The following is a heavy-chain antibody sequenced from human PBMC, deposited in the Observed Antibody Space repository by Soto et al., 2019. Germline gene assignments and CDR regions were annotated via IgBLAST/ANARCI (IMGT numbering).Heavy chain of an antibody. V-gene: IGHV4-31*03. D-gene: IGHD4-17*01. Sequence: TLSLTCTVSGGSISSGGYYWSWIRQHPGKGLEWIGYIYYSGSTYYNPSLKSRVTISVDTSKNQFSLKLSSVTAADTAVYYCARADYGDSEGYSYYMDVWGKGTTVTVSS. J-gene: IGHJ6*03. CDR2: IYYSGST. CDR1: GGSISSGGYY. CDR3: ARADYGDSEGYSYYMDV.